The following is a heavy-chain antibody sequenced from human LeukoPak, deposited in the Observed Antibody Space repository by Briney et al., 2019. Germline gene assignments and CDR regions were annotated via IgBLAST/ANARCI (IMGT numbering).Heavy chain of an antibody. CDR1: GFTVSSTY. D-gene: IGHD2-21*01. Sequence: GGSLRLSCAASGFTVSSTYMSWVRQAPGKGLEWVSVIYKDGKVYYIDSVKGRFTISRDTSKNTLYLQMNSLRVEDTAVYYCASRHCSGGDCYFAGADPFDHWGQGTLVTVSS. V-gene: IGHV3-53*01. CDR2: IYKDGKV. J-gene: IGHJ4*02. CDR3: ASRHCSGGDCYFAGADPFDH.